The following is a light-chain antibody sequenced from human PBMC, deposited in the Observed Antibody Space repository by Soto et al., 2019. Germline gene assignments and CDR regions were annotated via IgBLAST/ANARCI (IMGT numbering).Light chain of an antibody. CDR3: QQYNTSTWT. CDR1: PSISSY. J-gene: IGKJ1*01. V-gene: IGKV1-39*01. Sequence: QSAQCAFSLSASVGSRSAITGEASPSISSYLNWYQQKPGKAPKLLIYDASNLQRGVPSRFSGSGSGTEFTLTISSLQPEDFATYYCQQYNTSTWTFGQGTKVDI. CDR2: DAS.